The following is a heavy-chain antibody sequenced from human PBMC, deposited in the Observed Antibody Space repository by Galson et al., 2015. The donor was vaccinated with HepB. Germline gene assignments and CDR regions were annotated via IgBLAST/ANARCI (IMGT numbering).Heavy chain of an antibody. D-gene: IGHD3-22*01. Sequence: SLRLSCAVSGFTFSSYAVSWVRQAPGKGLEWVSLIFSGDSTYYADSVKGRFTISRHNSKDTLYLQMNNLRAEDTAVYYCARVIRVNWFFDLWGRGTLVTVSS. CDR1: GFTFSSYA. CDR2: IFSGDST. J-gene: IGHJ2*01. CDR3: ARVIRVNWFFDL. V-gene: IGHV3-53*01.